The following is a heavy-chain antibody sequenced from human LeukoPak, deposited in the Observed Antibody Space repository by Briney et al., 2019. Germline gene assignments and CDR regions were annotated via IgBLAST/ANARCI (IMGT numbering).Heavy chain of an antibody. CDR1: GFTFSSYW. CDR2: IKQDGSEK. J-gene: IGHJ4*02. V-gene: IGHV3-7*03. CDR3: ARDRYSSGWYGDY. D-gene: IGHD6-19*01. Sequence: GGSLRLSCAASGFTFSSYWMSWVRQAPGKGLEWVANIKQDGSEKYYVDSVKGRFTISRDNAKDSLYLQMNSLRAEDTAVYYCARDRYSSGWYGDYWGQGTLVTASS.